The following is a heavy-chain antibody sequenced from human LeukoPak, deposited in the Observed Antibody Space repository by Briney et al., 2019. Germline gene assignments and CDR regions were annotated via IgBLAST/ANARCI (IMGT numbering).Heavy chain of an antibody. Sequence: SETLSLTCTVSGVSISTYYWTWIRQPAGKGLEWIGRIYSTGNTNYNPSLESRVTMSIDTSRNQFSLKLTSVTAADTAVYYCARERGNLRGDAFDIWGQGTMVTVSS. CDR2: IYSTGNT. CDR1: GVSISTYY. V-gene: IGHV4-4*07. CDR3: ARERGNLRGDAFDI. J-gene: IGHJ3*02. D-gene: IGHD1-26*01.